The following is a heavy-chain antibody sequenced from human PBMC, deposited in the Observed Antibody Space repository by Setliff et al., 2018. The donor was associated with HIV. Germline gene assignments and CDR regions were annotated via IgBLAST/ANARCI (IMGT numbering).Heavy chain of an antibody. CDR1: GFNVSNNY. Sequence: PGGSLRLSCAPSGFNVSNNYMTWVRQAPGKGLEWVSILYISGKRSYVDSVKGRFTISRDNYNTLHLQMNSLRAEDTAVYYCARVRHYYDSGVFYGMDVWGQGTTVTVSS. CDR2: LYISGKR. J-gene: IGHJ6*02. CDR3: ARVRHYYDSGVFYGMDV. D-gene: IGHD3-10*01. V-gene: IGHV3-53*01.